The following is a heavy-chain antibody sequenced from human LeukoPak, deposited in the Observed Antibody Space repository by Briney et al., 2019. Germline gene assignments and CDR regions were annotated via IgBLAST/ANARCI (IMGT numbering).Heavy chain of an antibody. V-gene: IGHV3-23*01. CDR2: VRGSGYST. CDR3: GKDPNGDYLGAFDF. J-gene: IGHJ3*01. CDR1: GFTLSNYG. D-gene: IGHD4-17*01. Sequence: GGSLRLSCAASGFTLSNYGMAWVRQHPGKGLEWVAAVRGSGYSTSYADSVRGRFTISRDNSKNTLYLQMNSLRAEDTAVYYCGKDPNGDYLGAFDFWGQGTMVTVSS.